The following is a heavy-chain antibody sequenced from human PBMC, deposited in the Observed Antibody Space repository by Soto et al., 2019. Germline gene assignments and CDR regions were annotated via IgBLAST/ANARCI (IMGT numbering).Heavy chain of an antibody. CDR1: GFTFSSYW. CDR2: IKQDGSEK. J-gene: IGHJ4*02. D-gene: IGHD6-13*01. V-gene: IGHV3-7*01. Sequence: EVQLVESGGGLVQPGGSLRLSCAASGFTFSSYWMSWVRQAPGKGLEWVANIKQDGSEKYYVDSVKGRFTICRDNAKNSLYLQMNSLRAEDTAVYYCARPRGSSSWYGFDYWGQGTLVTVSS. CDR3: ARPRGSSSWYGFDY.